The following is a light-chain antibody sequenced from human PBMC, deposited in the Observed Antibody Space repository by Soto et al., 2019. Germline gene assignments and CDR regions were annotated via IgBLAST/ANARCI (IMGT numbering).Light chain of an antibody. V-gene: IGKV3-20*01. Sequence: EIVLTQSPDTLSLSPGERATLSCRASQTVNNNYVAWYQQKPGQAPRLLIYAASSRATGIPDRFSGSGSGTDFTLTISRLEPEDFAVYYCQQYGRSPTTFGQGTKVDIK. CDR1: QTVNNNY. J-gene: IGKJ1*01. CDR2: AAS. CDR3: QQYGRSPTT.